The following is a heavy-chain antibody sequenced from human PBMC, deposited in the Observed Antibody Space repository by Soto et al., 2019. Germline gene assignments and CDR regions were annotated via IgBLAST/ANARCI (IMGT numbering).Heavy chain of an antibody. V-gene: IGHV4-38-2*02. J-gene: IGHJ4*01. Sequence: SETLSLTCTVSGYSISSGSYCSCIRQPPGKGPEWIASIYHGGTTFYNPSLKSRITISVDTSNNQFSLKLTSVTAADTAVYYCARVHVMVVAGSTFDYWGHGTLVTVSS. CDR1: GYSISSGSY. CDR3: ARVHVMVVAGSTFDY. D-gene: IGHD6-19*01. CDR2: IYHGGTT.